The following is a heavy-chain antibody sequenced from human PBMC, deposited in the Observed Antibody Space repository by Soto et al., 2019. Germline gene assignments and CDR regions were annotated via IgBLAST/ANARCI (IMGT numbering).Heavy chain of an antibody. Sequence: PGGSLRLSCAASGFTFSTYEMNWVRQAPGKGLESVSYISSSGSTIYYADSVKGRFTISRDNAKKSLYLQMNSLRDEDTAVYYCARDLGGYSSSWYYFDYWGQGTLVTVSS. CDR2: ISSSGSTI. D-gene: IGHD6-13*01. CDR3: ARDLGGYSSSWYYFDY. CDR1: GFTFSTYE. V-gene: IGHV3-48*03. J-gene: IGHJ4*02.